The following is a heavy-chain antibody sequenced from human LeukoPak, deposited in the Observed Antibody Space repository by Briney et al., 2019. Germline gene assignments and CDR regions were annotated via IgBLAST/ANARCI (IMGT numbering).Heavy chain of an antibody. D-gene: IGHD5-12*01. CDR2: INHSGST. CDR3: ARVSGATITTYYGMDV. J-gene: IGHJ6*02. CDR1: GGSFSGYY. Sequence: PSETLSLTCAVYGGSFSGYYWSWIRQPPGKGLEWIGEINHSGSTNYNPSLKSRVTISVDTSKNQFSLKLSSVTAVDTAVYYCARVSGATITTYYGMDVWGQGTTVTVS. V-gene: IGHV4-34*01.